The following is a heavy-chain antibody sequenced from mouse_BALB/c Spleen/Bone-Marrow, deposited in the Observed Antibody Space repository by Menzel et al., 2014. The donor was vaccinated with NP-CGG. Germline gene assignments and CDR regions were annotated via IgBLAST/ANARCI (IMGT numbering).Heavy chain of an antibody. CDR3: ARGGEARRRGVDY. Sequence: QVQLKESGAELARPGASVKMSCKASGYTFTSYTMHWVKQRPGQGLEWIGYINPSSGYTNYNQKFKDKATLTADKSSSTAYMQLSSLTSEDSAVYYCARGGEARRRGVDYWGQGTTLTVSS. D-gene: IGHD3-3*01. CDR2: INPSSGYT. CDR1: GYTFTSYT. J-gene: IGHJ2*01. V-gene: IGHV1-4*01.